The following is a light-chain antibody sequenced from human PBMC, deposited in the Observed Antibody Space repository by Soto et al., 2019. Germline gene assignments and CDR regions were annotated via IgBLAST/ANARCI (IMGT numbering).Light chain of an antibody. V-gene: IGLV1-51*01. CDR2: DNN. CDR3: SSYTSSSSYV. J-gene: IGLJ1*01. CDR1: SSNIGNNY. Sequence: QSVLTQSPSVSAAPGQTVTISCSGSSSNIGNNYVSWYQQLPGTAPKLLIYDNNKRPSGIPDRFSGSKSGTSGTLDITGLQTGDEADYYCSSYTSSSSYVFGSGTKVTVL.